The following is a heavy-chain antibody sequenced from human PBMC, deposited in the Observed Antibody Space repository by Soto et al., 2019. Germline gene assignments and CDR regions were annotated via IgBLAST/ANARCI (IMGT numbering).Heavy chain of an antibody. CDR1: GYTFTSYG. D-gene: IGHD2-2*01. Sequence: GASVKVSCKASGYTFTSYGISWVRQAPGQGLEWMGWISAYNGNTNYAQKLQGRVTMTTDTSTSTAYMELRSLRSDDTAVYYCARARRSSTSDFSWDFDYWGQGTLVTVSS. CDR3: ARARRSSTSDFSWDFDY. CDR2: ISAYNGNT. V-gene: IGHV1-18*01. J-gene: IGHJ4*02.